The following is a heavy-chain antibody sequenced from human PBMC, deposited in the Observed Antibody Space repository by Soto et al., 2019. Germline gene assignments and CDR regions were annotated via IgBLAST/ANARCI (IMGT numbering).Heavy chain of an antibody. D-gene: IGHD2-21*02. Sequence: GGSLRLSCSASGFTFSSYAMSWVRQAPGKGLEWVSGISGSGDSTDYADSVKGRFTISRDNSKNTLSLQMNSLSPEDTAVYYCAKDLGVVVVTAETYYYYQCMDVWGQGTTVTVSS. CDR3: AKDLGVVVVTAETYYYYQCMDV. CDR1: GFTFSSYA. J-gene: IGHJ6*02. V-gene: IGHV3-23*01. CDR2: ISGSGDST.